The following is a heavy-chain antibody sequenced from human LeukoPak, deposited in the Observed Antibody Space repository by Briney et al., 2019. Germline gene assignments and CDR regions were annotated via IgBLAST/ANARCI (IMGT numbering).Heavy chain of an antibody. CDR2: IYYGGST. CDR1: GGSISSSSYY. J-gene: IGHJ6*03. V-gene: IGHV4-39*01. D-gene: IGHD6-19*01. Sequence: KSSETLSLTCTVSGGSISSSSYYWGWIRQPPGKGLEWIGSIYYGGSTYYNPSLKSRVTISVDTSKNQFSLKLSSVTAADTAVYYCARLVSSGWLDYYYYYMDVWGKGTTVTVSS. CDR3: ARLVSSGWLDYYYYYMDV.